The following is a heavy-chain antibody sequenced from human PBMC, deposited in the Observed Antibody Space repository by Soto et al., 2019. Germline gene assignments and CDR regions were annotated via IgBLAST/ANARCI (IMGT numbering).Heavy chain of an antibody. J-gene: IGHJ4*02. CDR3: AGNMITFGGVVDY. D-gene: IGHD3-16*01. V-gene: IGHV3-21*01. Sequence: EVQLVESGGGLVKPGGSLRLSCAASGFTFSSYSMNWVRQAPGKGLEWVSSISSSSSYIYYADSVKGRFTISRDNAKNSLYLQMNGLRAEDTAVYYCAGNMITFGGVVDYWGQGTLVTVSS. CDR2: ISSSSSYI. CDR1: GFTFSSYS.